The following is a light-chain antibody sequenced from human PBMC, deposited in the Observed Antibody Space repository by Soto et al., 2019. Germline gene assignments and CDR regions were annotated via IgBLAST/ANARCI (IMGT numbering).Light chain of an antibody. J-gene: IGKJ1*01. CDR1: QSVSGW. V-gene: IGKV1-39*01. CDR3: QQSYSTPPT. Sequence: DIQMTHSPSTLSASVLDTVTFTFRASQSVSGWLAWYQQRPGKAPDLLIFAASNLRSGVPSRFSGSGSGTDFTLTISSLQPEDFATYYCQQSYSTPPTFGQGTKV. CDR2: AAS.